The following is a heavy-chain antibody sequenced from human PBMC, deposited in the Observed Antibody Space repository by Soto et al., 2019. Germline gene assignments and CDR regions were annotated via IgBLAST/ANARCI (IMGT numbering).Heavy chain of an antibody. V-gene: IGHV1-18*01. D-gene: IGHD3-16*01. J-gene: IGHJ3*02. CDR1: GYIFTDYG. CDR2: ISGFSGNS. Sequence: QLQLVQSGAEVRKPGASVEVSCKTSGYIFTDYGINWVRQAPGQGLEWMGWISGFSGNSKYARKVQGMVTMTTDTSTSTAYMELRSLRSDYTAVYYCARGNYVISNYAFDIWGQGTMVIVSP. CDR3: ARGNYVISNYAFDI.